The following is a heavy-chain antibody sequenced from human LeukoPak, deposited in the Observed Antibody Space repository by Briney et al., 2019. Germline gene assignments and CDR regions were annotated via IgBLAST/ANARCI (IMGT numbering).Heavy chain of an antibody. CDR3: ARGDPHADL. CDR1: GFDLSTYE. J-gene: IGHJ5*02. V-gene: IGHV3-48*03. Sequence: SGGSLRLSCAASGFDLSTYEMNWVRQAPGKGLEWIADITISGHTKNYADSVKGRFTISRDNARTSLYLQMNSLRVEDTGVYYCARGDPHADLWGQGTLVTVS. CDR2: ITISGHTK.